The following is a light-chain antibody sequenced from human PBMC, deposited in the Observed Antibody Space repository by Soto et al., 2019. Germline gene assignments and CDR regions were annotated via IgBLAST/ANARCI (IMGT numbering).Light chain of an antibody. J-gene: IGKJ1*01. CDR2: KAS. Sequence: DIQMTHSPSTLSASVGDRVTITCRASQSISSWLAWYQQKPGKAPKLLIYKASSLESGVPSRFSGSGSGTEITLTISSLQPDDFATYYCQQYNSYSWTFGQGTKVDIK. CDR3: QQYNSYSWT. V-gene: IGKV1-5*03. CDR1: QSISSW.